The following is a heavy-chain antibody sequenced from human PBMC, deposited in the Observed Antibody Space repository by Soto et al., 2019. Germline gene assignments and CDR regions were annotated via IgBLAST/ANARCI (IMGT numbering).Heavy chain of an antibody. CDR2: IIPIFVTA. J-gene: IGHJ6*02. V-gene: IGHV1-69*12. CDR3: ARHVPAAVSDYGMDV. D-gene: IGHD2-2*01. Sequence: QVQLLQSGAEVKKPGSSVKVSCKASGGTFSSYASSWGRQAPGQGLEWMGGIIPIFVTANYAQKFQGRVTITADESTSKAYMELSRLRSEDTDVYYCARHVPAAVSDYGMDVWGQGTTVTVSS. CDR1: GGTFSSYA.